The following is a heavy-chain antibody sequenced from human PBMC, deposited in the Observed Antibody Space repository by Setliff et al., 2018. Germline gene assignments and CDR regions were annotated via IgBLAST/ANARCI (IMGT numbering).Heavy chain of an antibody. CDR1: GASITSYY. Sequence: PSETLSLTCSVSGASITSYYWSWIRQPPGKGLEWIAYIHNNGRIKYNPALKGRVTISLDTSKNQFSLNLNSATAADTAVYYCARHALSFDSAWDVWGKGTTVTVS. D-gene: IGHD3-9*01. V-gene: IGHV4-59*08. CDR3: ARHALSFDSAWDV. J-gene: IGHJ6*03. CDR2: IHNNGRI.